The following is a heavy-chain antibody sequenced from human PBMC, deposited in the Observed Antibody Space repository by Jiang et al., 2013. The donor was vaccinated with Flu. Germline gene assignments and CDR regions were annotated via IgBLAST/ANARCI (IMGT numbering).Heavy chain of an antibody. Sequence: SGSGLVKPSQTLSLTCTVSGGSISSGGYYWSWIRQHPGKGLEWIGYIYYSGSTYYNPSLKSLVTISVDTSKNQFSLKLSSVTAADTAVYYCARSYHYYDSSGYAPGYFDYWGQGNPGHRLL. CDR3: ARSYHYYDSSGYAPGYFDY. CDR2: IYYSGST. J-gene: IGHJ4*02. CDR1: GGSISSGGYY. V-gene: IGHV4-31*01. D-gene: IGHD3-22*01.